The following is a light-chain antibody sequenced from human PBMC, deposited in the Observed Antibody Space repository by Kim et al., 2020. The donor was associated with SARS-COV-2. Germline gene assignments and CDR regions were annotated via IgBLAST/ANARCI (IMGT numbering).Light chain of an antibody. CDR3: QQSYSSPWT. J-gene: IGKJ1*01. V-gene: IGKV1-39*01. Sequence: DIQMTQSPSSLSASVGDRVTITCRATQSITSYLNWYQQKPGKAPKLLIYATSTLQSGVPSRFSGSGSGTDFTLTISSLQAEDFATYYCQQSYSSPWTFGQGTKVDIK. CDR2: ATS. CDR1: QSITSY.